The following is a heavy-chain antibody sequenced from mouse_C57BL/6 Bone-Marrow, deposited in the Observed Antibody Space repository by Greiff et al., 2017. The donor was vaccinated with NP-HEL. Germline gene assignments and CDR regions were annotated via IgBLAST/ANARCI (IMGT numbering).Heavy chain of an antibody. J-gene: IGHJ3*01. CDR1: GFTFSSYA. CDR2: ISSGGDYI. D-gene: IGHD2-3*01. V-gene: IGHV5-9-1*02. Sequence: DVKLQESGEGLVKPGGSLKLSCAASGFTFSSYAMSWVRQTPEKRLEWVAYISSGGDYIYYADTVKGRFTISRDNARNTLYLQMSSLKSEDTAMYYCTRGGYERSWFAYWGQGTLVTVSA. CDR3: TRGGYERSWFAY.